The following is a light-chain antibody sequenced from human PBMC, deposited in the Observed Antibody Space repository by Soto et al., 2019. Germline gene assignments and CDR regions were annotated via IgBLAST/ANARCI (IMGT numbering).Light chain of an antibody. CDR2: WAS. CDR3: QQYYSTPPT. Sequence: DIVMTQSPDSLAVSLGERATINCKSSQSVLYSSNNKNYLAWYQQKPGQPPKLLIYWASTRESGVPDRFSGSGSGTDFALTISCLQAEDVVVYYCQQYYSTPPTFGQGTKGEIK. J-gene: IGKJ1*01. CDR1: QSVLYSSNNKNY. V-gene: IGKV4-1*01.